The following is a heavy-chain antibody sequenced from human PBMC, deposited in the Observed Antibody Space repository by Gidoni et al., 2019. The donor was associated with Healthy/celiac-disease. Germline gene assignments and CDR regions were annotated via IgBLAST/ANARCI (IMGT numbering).Heavy chain of an antibody. V-gene: IGHV3-33*01. CDR3: ASPVSDYYDSSPRGDAFDI. Sequence: QVQLVESGGGVVQPGRSLRLSCAASGFTFSSYGLPWVRQAPGKGLEWVAVIWYDGSNKYYADSVKGRFTISRDNSKNTLYLQMNSLRAEDTAVYYCASPVSDYYDSSPRGDAFDIWGQGTMVTVSS. J-gene: IGHJ3*02. CDR1: GFTFSSYG. D-gene: IGHD3-22*01. CDR2: IWYDGSNK.